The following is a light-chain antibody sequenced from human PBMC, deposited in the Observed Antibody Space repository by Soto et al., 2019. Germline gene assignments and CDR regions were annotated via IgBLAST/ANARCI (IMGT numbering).Light chain of an antibody. CDR1: QSISNW. J-gene: IGKJ1*01. V-gene: IGKV1-5*03. CDR3: QQYNSYSEA. CDR2: KAS. Sequence: NQMSKSAATVPAHVGDRVTITCRASQSISNWLAWYQQKPGKAPKLLIYKASTLKSGVPSRFSGSGSGTEFTLTISSLQPDDFATYYCQQYNSYSEAFGQGTKVDIK.